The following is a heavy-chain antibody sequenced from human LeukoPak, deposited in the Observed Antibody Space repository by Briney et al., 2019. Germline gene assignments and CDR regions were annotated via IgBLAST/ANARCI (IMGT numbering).Heavy chain of an antibody. J-gene: IGHJ4*02. D-gene: IGHD3-3*01. V-gene: IGHV1-24*01. CDR2: FDPEDGET. Sequence: ASAKVSRKTSGYTFIEYGLSWVRQAPGKGLEWMGGFDPEDGETIYAQKFQGRVTMTEDTSTDTAYMELSSLRSEDTAVYYCATGRALEWLEYYFDYWGQGTLVTVSS. CDR1: GYTFIEYG. CDR3: ATGRALEWLEYYFDY.